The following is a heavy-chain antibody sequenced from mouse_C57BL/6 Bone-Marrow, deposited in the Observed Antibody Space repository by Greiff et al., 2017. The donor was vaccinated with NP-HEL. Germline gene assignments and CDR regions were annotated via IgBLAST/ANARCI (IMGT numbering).Heavy chain of an antibody. CDR3: AMQDGGLPYYYAMDY. Sequence: EVQLQQSGPVLVKPGASVKMSCKASGYTFTDYYMNWVKQSHGKSLEWIGVINPYNGGTSYNQKFKGKATLTVDKSSSTAYMELNSLTSEDSAVYYCAMQDGGLPYYYAMDYWGQGTSVTVSS. D-gene: IGHD2-10*01. V-gene: IGHV1-19*01. CDR1: GYTFTDYY. J-gene: IGHJ4*01. CDR2: INPYNGGT.